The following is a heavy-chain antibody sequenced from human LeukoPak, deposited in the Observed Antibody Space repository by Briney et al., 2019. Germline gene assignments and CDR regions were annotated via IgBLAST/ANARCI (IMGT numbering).Heavy chain of an antibody. CDR2: IYYSGST. D-gene: IGHD3-10*01. CDR1: GCSISSYY. J-gene: IGHJ3*02. V-gene: IGHV4-59*08. CDR3: ARQSPLVRAFDI. Sequence: SETLSLTCTVSGCSISSYYWSWIRQPPGKGLEWIGYIYYSGSTNYNPSIKSRVNISVDTSKNQFSLKLSSVNAADTAVYYCARQSPLVRAFDIWGQGTMVTVSS.